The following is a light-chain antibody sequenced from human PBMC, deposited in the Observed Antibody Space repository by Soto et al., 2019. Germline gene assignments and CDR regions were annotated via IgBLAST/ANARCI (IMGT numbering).Light chain of an antibody. CDR2: DVS. CDR3: SSYTSSSTVV. V-gene: IGLV2-14*01. Sequence: QSALTQPASVSGSPGQSITISCTGTSSDVGGYNYVSWYQQHPGKAPKLMLYDVSHRPSGVSNRFSGSKSGNTASLTISWRQAEDEADYYCSSYTSSSTVVFGGGTKLTV. CDR1: SSDVGGYNY. J-gene: IGLJ2*01.